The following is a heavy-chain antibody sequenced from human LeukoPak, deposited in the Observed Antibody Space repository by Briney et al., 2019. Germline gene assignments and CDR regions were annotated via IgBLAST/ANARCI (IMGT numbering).Heavy chain of an antibody. CDR1: GFTVSSNY. D-gene: IGHD1-14*01. Sequence: GGSLRLSCAASGFTVSSNYMSWVRQAPGKGLEWVSVIYSGGSTYYADSVKGRFTISRDNSKNTLYLQMNSLRAEDTAVYYCARDTTYYGMDVWGQGTTVTVSS. V-gene: IGHV3-53*01. J-gene: IGHJ6*02. CDR2: IYSGGST. CDR3: ARDTTYYGMDV.